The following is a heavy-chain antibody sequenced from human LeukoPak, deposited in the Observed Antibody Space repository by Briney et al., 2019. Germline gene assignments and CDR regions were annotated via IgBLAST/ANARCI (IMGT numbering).Heavy chain of an antibody. J-gene: IGHJ3*02. Sequence: GGSLRLSCAASGFTFSTYAMTWGRQAPGKGLEWCSSISGSGAGKFYAAPVKGRFTTSRDNSKNTLYVQMNSLRAEDTGVYYCAKAAYGDYAGAFDIWGQGTMVIVSS. D-gene: IGHD4-17*01. V-gene: IGHV3-23*01. CDR3: AKAAYGDYAGAFDI. CDR1: GFTFSTYA. CDR2: ISGSGAGK.